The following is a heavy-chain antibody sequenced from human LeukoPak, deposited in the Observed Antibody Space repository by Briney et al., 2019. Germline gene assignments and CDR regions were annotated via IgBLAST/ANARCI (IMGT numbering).Heavy chain of an antibody. CDR2: INPNSGGT. CDR1: GYTFTGYY. D-gene: IGHD6-13*01. J-gene: IGHJ4*02. V-gene: IGHV1-2*02. CDR3: ARGSRVVAARGSFDY. Sequence: AASVKVSCKASGYTFTGYYMHWVRQAPGQGLEWMGWINPNSGGTNYAQKFQGRVTMTRDTSISTAYMELSRLRSDDTAVYYCARGSRVVAARGSFDYWGQGTLVTVSS.